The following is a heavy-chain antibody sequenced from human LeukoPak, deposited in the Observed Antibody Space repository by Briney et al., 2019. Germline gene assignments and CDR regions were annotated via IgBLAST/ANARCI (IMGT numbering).Heavy chain of an antibody. J-gene: IGHJ4*01. CDR2: INGDGIST. Sequence: PGGSLRLSCAASGFTFSSYWMHWVRQAPGKGLVWLSRINGDGISTNYADSVKGRFTISRDNAENTLYLQMNSLRAEDSAVYYCARVSDYCGGGSCLRYWGHGTLVTVSS. CDR3: ARVSDYCGGGSCLRY. CDR1: GFTFSSYW. V-gene: IGHV3-74*01. D-gene: IGHD2-15*01.